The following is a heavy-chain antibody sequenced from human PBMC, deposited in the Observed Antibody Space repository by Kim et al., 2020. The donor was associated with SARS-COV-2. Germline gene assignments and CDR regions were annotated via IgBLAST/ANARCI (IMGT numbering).Heavy chain of an antibody. CDR1: GGSISSYY. CDR2: IYYSGST. J-gene: IGHJ4*02. V-gene: IGHV4-59*01. D-gene: IGHD3-10*01. Sequence: SETLSLTCTVSGGSISSYYWSWIRQPPGKGLEWIGYIYYSGSTNYNPSLKSRVTISVDTSKNQFSLKLSSVTAADTAVYYCARGVGYYGSGSLDYWGQGTLVTVSS. CDR3: ARGVGYYGSGSLDY.